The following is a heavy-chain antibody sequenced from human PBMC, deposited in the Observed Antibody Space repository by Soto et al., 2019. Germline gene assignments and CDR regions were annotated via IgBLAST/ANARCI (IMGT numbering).Heavy chain of an antibody. CDR3: ARDHGMFLSYYYYGMDV. V-gene: IGHV3-30-3*01. J-gene: IGHJ6*02. Sequence: QVQLVESGGGVVQPGRSLTLSCAASGFTFSRFSMHWVRQAPGKGLAWVAVISYDGSNTHYAESVKGRFNISRDDSKNTVYLQMHNLRGEDSAVYYCARDHGMFLSYYYYGMDVWGQETTVTVSS. D-gene: IGHD3-10*02. CDR2: ISYDGSNT. CDR1: GFTFSRFS.